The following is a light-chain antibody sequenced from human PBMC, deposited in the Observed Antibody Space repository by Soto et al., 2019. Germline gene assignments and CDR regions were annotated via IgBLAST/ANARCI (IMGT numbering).Light chain of an antibody. J-gene: IGKJ4*02. CDR1: QSVTSNY. Sequence: EVVLTQSPGTLSLSPGERATLSCRASQSVTSNYLAWYQQKPGRAPMLLIFGAFNRATGIPDRFSGSSAGNDFTVALNGLEPEDFAVYCCKPYVTSPHTFGGGTKVDI. CDR3: KPYVTSPHT. CDR2: GAF. V-gene: IGKV3-20*01.